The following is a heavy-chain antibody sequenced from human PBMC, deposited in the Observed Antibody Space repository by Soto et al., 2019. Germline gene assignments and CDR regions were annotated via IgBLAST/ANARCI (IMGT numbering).Heavy chain of an antibody. CDR3: AKERDSGDRFYY. CDR1: GFTFSSYG. Sequence: PGGSLRLSCAASGFTFSSYGMHWVRQAPGKGLEWVAVISYDGSNKYYADSVKGRFTISRDNSKNTLYLQMNSLRAEDTAVYYCAKERDSGDRFYYWGQGTLVTVSS. J-gene: IGHJ4*02. CDR2: ISYDGSNK. V-gene: IGHV3-30*18. D-gene: IGHD4-17*01.